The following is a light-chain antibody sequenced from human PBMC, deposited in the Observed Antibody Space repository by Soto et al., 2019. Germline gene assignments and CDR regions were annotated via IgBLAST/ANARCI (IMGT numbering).Light chain of an antibody. Sequence: QSLLTHPASLSGSPGQSITISCTGTSSDVGGYSYVSWYQQHPGKAPKLMIYEVSNRPSGVSNRFSGSKSGNTASLTISGLQAEDEADYYCSSYTSSSTRVFGTGTKVTVL. V-gene: IGLV2-14*01. CDR1: SSDVGGYSY. CDR2: EVS. J-gene: IGLJ1*01. CDR3: SSYTSSSTRV.